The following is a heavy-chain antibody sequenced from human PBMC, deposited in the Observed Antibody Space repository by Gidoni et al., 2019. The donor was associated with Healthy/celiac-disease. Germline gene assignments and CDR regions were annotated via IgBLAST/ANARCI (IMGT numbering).Heavy chain of an antibody. CDR1: GFTFDDYG. CDR2: INWNGGST. CDR3: AREVGGYCSSTSCYDLYYYYGMDV. V-gene: IGHV3-20*04. Sequence: EVQLVESGGGVVRPGGSLRLSCAASGFTFDDYGMSWVRQAPGKGLEWVSGINWNGGSTGYADSVKGRFTISRDNAKNSLYLQMNSLRAEDTALYYCAREVGGYCSSTSCYDLYYYYGMDVWGQGTTVTVSS. J-gene: IGHJ6*02. D-gene: IGHD2-2*01.